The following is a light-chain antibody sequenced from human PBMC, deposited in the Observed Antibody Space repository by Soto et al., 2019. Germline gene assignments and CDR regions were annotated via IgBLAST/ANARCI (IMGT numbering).Light chain of an antibody. J-gene: IGKJ4*01. CDR1: QSVSTNS. V-gene: IGKV3-20*01. CDR2: GAS. Sequence: EIVLTQSPGTLSLSPGERATLSCRASQSVSTNSLAWYQQRPGQAPRLLIYGASSRATGIPDRFSGSGSGTDFTLAISRLEPEDFAVYYCQQYGSSPRLTFGGGTKVDIK. CDR3: QQYGSSPRLT.